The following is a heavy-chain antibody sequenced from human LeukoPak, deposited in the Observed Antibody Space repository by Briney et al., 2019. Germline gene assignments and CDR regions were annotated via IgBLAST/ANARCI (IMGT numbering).Heavy chain of an antibody. V-gene: IGHV1-18*01. CDR1: GYTFTSYA. CDR2: ISAYNGNT. J-gene: IGHJ4*02. CDR3: ARGARLSGSYHYGDY. Sequence: GASVKVSCKASGYTFTSYAMNWVRQAPGQGLEWMGWISAYNGNTNYAQKLQGRVTMTTDTSTSTAYMELRSLRSDDTAVYYCARGARLSGSYHYGDYWGQGTLVTVSS. D-gene: IGHD3-16*02.